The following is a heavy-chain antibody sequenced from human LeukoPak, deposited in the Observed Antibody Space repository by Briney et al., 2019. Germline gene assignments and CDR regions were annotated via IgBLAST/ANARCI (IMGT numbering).Heavy chain of an antibody. CDR1: GFTFSSFS. CDR2: IHETSSPI. Sequence: GGSLRLSCAASGFTFSSFSMTWVRQAPGKGLEWISYIHETSSPIYYADSVKGRFTVSRDNAKNSLYLQMNSLRAEDTAVYYCGRGGSIGSWFNYWGQGTLVTVSS. J-gene: IGHJ4*02. V-gene: IGHV3-48*01. D-gene: IGHD6-13*01. CDR3: GRGGSIGSWFNY.